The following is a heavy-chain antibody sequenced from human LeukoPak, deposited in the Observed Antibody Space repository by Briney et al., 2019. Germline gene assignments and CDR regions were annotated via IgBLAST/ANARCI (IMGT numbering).Heavy chain of an antibody. CDR3: AKPIAVAAPYFDY. CDR2: IWYDGSNK. J-gene: IGHJ4*02. V-gene: IGHV3-33*06. CDR1: GFTFSSYG. D-gene: IGHD6-19*01. Sequence: GGSLRPACAASGFTFSSYGMHWVRQAPGKGLEWMAVIWYDGSNKYYADSVKGRFTISRDNSKNTLYLQMNSLRAEDTAVYYCAKPIAVAAPYFDYWGQGTLVTVP.